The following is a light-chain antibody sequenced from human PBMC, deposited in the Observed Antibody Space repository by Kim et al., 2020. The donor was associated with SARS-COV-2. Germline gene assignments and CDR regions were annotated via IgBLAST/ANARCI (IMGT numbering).Light chain of an antibody. CDR1: LILGFSDRNNY. V-gene: IGKV2-30*01. CDR2: TAS. CDR3: QQDKNWPFT. J-gene: IGKJ3*01. Sequence: PASSSCRSSLILGFSDRNNYLTWFQQRPGQSPRRLIYTASKRDSVVPYSISGSWSGTDFTLNISRLEDDDVGVYYCQQDKNWPFTFGPGTKVDIK.